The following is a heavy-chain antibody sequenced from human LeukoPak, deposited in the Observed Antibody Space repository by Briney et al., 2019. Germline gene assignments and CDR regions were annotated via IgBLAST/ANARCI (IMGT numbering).Heavy chain of an antibody. V-gene: IGHV4-34*01. J-gene: IGHJ5*02. CDR1: GGSFSGYY. CDR2: INHSGST. D-gene: IGHD6-19*01. Sequence: SETLSLTCAVYGGSFSGYYWSWIRQPPGKGLEWIGEINHSGSTNYNPSLKSRVTMSVDTSKNQFSLKLSSVTAADTAVYYCARDRSPGYSSGWYRGFDPWGQGTLVTVSS. CDR3: ARDRSPGYSSGWYRGFDP.